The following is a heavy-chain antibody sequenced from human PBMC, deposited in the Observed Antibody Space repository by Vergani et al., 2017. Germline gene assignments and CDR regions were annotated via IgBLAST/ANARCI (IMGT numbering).Heavy chain of an antibody. V-gene: IGHV1-46*03. CDR2: INPSGGHT. Sequence: QVQVVQSGAEVKKSGASVKFSCKTSGSTFSNYYMLWVRQAPGQGLEWMGIINPSGGHTNYAQKFQGRVTMTRDTSTSTVYMELSSLRSEDTAIYYCARGDYGILTGYRYWGQGTLVTVSA. CDR1: GSTFSNYY. J-gene: IGHJ4*02. D-gene: IGHD3-9*01. CDR3: ARGDYGILTGYRY.